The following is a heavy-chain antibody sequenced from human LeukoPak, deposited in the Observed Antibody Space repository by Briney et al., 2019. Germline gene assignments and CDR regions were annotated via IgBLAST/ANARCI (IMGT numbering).Heavy chain of an antibody. D-gene: IGHD3-9*01. CDR1: GGSFSGYY. V-gene: IGHV4-34*01. CDR3: ARHKLPIRYFDWLLLIFDY. Sequence: SETLSLACAVYGGSFSGYYWSWIRQPPGKGLEWIGEINHSGSTNYNPSHKSRVTISVDTSKNQFSLKLSSVTAADTAMYYCARHKLPIRYFDWLLLIFDYWGQGTLVTVSS. CDR2: INHSGST. J-gene: IGHJ4*02.